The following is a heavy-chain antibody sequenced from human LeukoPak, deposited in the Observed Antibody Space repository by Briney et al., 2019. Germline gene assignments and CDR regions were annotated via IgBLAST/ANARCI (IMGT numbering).Heavy chain of an antibody. V-gene: IGHV1-69*01. D-gene: IGHD2-2*02. J-gene: IGHJ6*03. CDR2: IIPIFGTA. Sequence: GASVKVSCKASGGTFSSYAISWVRQAPGQGLEWMGGIIPIFGTANYAQKFQGRVTITADESTSTAYMELSSLRSEDTAVYYCARSGYCSSTSCYSHLPRADTSYYYYMDVWGKGTTVTVSS. CDR1: GGTFSSYA. CDR3: ARSGYCSSTSCYSHLPRADTSYYYYMDV.